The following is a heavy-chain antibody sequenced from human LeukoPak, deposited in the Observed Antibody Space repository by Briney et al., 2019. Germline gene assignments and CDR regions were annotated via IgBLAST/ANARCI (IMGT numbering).Heavy chain of an antibody. CDR2: ISYDGSNK. CDR3: ARDDSSGFISASGGAFDI. CDR1: GFTFSSYA. Sequence: PGGSLRLSCAASGFTFSSYAMSWVRQAPGKGLEWVAVISYDGSNKYYADSVKGRFTISRDNSKNTLYLQMNSLRAEDTAVYYCARDDSSGFISASGGAFDIWGQGTMVTVSS. D-gene: IGHD3-22*01. V-gene: IGHV3-30-3*01. J-gene: IGHJ3*02.